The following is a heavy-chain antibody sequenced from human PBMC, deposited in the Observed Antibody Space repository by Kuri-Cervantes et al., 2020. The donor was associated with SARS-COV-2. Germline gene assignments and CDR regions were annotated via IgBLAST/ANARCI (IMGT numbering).Heavy chain of an antibody. CDR2: ISGIGGST. Sequence: GGSLRLSCAASGFTFSDYYMSRIRPAPGKGLEWVSAISGIGGSTYYADSVKGRFTISRDNSKNTLYLQMNSRRAEDTAVYYCAKGGPYYYETGWFDPWGQGTLVTVSS. CDR1: GFTFSDYY. CDR3: AKGGPYYYETGWFDP. D-gene: IGHD3-22*01. J-gene: IGHJ5*02. V-gene: IGHV3-23*01.